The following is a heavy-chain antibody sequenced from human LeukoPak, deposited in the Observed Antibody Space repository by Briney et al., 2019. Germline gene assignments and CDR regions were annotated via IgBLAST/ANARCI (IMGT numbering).Heavy chain of an antibody. CDR3: AKAPSYYGGNPLGAFDI. CDR1: GFTFTTNW. V-gene: IGHV3-74*01. D-gene: IGHD4-23*01. J-gene: IGHJ3*02. Sequence: GGSLRLSCAASGFTFTTNWMHWVRQDPEKGLEWVSRINGDGSSTTYADSVKGRFTISRDNAKNTVYLRMNSLRVEDTAVYYCAKAPSYYGGNPLGAFDIWGQGTMVTVSS. CDR2: INGDGSST.